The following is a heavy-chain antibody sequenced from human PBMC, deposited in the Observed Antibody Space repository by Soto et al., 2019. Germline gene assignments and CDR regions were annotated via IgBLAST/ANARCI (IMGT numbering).Heavy chain of an antibody. J-gene: IGHJ4*02. Sequence: PSETLSLTCSFSCDSVNSENYYWTWIRQSPGKGLEWIGYAHSGGRSDYNPSLKSRVTISLNTPVNQFSLQLTSVTAADTAVYYCGREIRGYSRALDYWGQGTLVTVSS. D-gene: IGHD5-18*01. CDR1: CDSVNSENYY. V-gene: IGHV4-61*01. CDR2: AHSGGRS. CDR3: GREIRGYSRALDY.